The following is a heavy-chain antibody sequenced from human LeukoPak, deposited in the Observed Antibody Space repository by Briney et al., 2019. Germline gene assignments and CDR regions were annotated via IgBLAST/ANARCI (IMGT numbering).Heavy chain of an antibody. CDR2: IWYDGSNK. Sequence: PGGSLRLSCAASGFTFSTYGLHWVRQAPGRGLEWVALIWYDGSNKYYADSVKGRFTISRDNSKNTLYLQMNSLRAEDTAVYYCARDRQSYFDYWGQGTLVTVSS. CDR3: ARDRQSYFDY. V-gene: IGHV3-33*01. J-gene: IGHJ4*02. CDR1: GFTFSTYG.